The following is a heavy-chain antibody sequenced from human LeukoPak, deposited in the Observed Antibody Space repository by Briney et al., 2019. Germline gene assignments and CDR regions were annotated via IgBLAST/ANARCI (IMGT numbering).Heavy chain of an antibody. CDR3: ARVLNYDYVWGSYRYSGMDV. V-gene: IGHV3-30-3*01. D-gene: IGHD3-16*02. CDR1: GFTFSSYT. Sequence: GRSLRLSCAASGFTFSSYTMHWVRQAPGKGLEWVAVISYDESNKYYADSVKGRFTISRDNSKNTLYLQMNSLRAEDTAVYYCARVLNYDYVWGSYRYSGMDVWGQGTTVTVSS. J-gene: IGHJ6*02. CDR2: ISYDESNK.